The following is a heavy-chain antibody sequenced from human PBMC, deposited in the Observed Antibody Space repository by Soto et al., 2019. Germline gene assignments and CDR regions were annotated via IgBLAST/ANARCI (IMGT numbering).Heavy chain of an antibody. CDR3: ARGSSSGGYYYYYGMDV. J-gene: IGHJ6*02. V-gene: IGHV1-69*13. CDR1: GGTFSSYA. CDR2: IIPIFGTA. Sequence: SVKVSCKASGGTFSSYAISWVRQAPGQGLEWMGGIIPIFGTANYAQKFQGRVTITADESTSTAYMELSSLRSEDTAVYYCARGSSSGGYYYYYGMDVWGQGTTVTVSS. D-gene: IGHD6-6*01.